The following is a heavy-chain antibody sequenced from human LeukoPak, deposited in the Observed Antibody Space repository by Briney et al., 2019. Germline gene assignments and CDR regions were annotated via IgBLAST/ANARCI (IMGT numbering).Heavy chain of an antibody. CDR3: ARVMEYYYYYMDV. CDR2: ISNSGSII. CDR1: GFTFTNYE. J-gene: IGHJ6*03. V-gene: IGHV3-48*03. Sequence: GGSLRLSCAASGFTFTNYEMNWVRQAPGKGLEWVSYISNSGSIIYYADSVKGRFTTSRDNAKNSLYLQMNSLRAEDTAVYYCARVMEYYYYYMDVWGKGTTVTISS. D-gene: IGHD3-10*01.